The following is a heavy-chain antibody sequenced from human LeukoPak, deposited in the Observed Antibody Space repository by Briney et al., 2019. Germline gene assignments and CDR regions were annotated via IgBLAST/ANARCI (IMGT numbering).Heavy chain of an antibody. V-gene: IGHV1-46*01. CDR2: INPSGGST. CDR1: GYTFTSYY. CDR3: ARVAAAIFGYYYYGMDV. D-gene: IGHD2-2*01. Sequence: ASVEVSCKASGYTFTSYYMHWVRQAPGQGLEWMGIINPSGGSTSYAQKFQGRVTMTRDTSTSTVYMELSSLRSEDTAVYYCARVAAAIFGYYYYGMDVWGQGTTVTVSS. J-gene: IGHJ6*02.